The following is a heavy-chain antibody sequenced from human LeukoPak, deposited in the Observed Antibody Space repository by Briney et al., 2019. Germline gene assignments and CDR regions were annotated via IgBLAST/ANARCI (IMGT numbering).Heavy chain of an antibody. CDR1: GFTFNSYA. J-gene: IGHJ5*02. CDR2: IGFGDDSA. V-gene: IGHV3-23*01. D-gene: IGHD3-9*01. CDR3: AKDPTSVGGRHDWLLDS. Sequence: GGSLRLSCAASGFTFNSYAMSWVRQAPGKGLEWVSTIGFGDDSAYYADSVKGRFTISRDNSKNTLYLQMNYLRAEDTAVYYCAKDPTSVGGRHDWLLDSWGQGTLVTVSS.